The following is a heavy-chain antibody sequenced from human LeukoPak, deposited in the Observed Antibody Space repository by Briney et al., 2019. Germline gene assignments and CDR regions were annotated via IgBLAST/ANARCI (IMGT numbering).Heavy chain of an antibody. Sequence: GGSLRLSCAASGFIFSSYGMSWVRQAPGKGLEWVSVISNSGGSTYYADSVKGRFAVSRDNSRNTLYLQMNSLRAEDTAVYYCAKEYSSPGVFDYWGQGTLVTVSS. CDR1: GFIFSSYG. D-gene: IGHD6-13*01. CDR2: ISNSGGST. CDR3: AKEYSSPGVFDY. J-gene: IGHJ4*02. V-gene: IGHV3-23*01.